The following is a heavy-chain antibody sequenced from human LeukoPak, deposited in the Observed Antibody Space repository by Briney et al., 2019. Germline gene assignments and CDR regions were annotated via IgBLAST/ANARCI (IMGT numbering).Heavy chain of an antibody. CDR2: ISGSGGST. CDR3: AKRRGLELLYYYYMDV. Sequence: GGSLRLSCAASGFTFSSYAMSWVRQAPGKGLECVSAISGSGGSTYYADSVKGRFTISRDNSKNTLYLQMNSLRAEDTAVYYCAKRRGLELLYYYYMDVWGKGTTVTVSS. J-gene: IGHJ6*03. D-gene: IGHD1-7*01. CDR1: GFTFSSYA. V-gene: IGHV3-23*01.